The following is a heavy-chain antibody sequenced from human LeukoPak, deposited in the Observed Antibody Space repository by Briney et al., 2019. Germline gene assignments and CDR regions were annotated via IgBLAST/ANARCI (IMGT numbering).Heavy chain of an antibody. D-gene: IGHD5-12*01. Sequence: SETLSLTCTVSGGSISSGGYYWSWIRQHPGKGLEWIGYIYYSGSTYYNPSLKSRVTISVDASKNQFSLKLSSVTAADTAVYYCARAVATVYYYGMDVWGKGTTVTVSS. J-gene: IGHJ6*04. CDR1: GGSISSGGYY. CDR3: ARAVATVYYYGMDV. CDR2: IYYSGST. V-gene: IGHV4-30-4*08.